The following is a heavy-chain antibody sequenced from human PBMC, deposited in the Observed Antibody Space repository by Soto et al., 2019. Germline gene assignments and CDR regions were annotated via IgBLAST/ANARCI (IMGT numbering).Heavy chain of an antibody. CDR3: AGSTVTTFYYYGMDV. Sequence: SETLSLTCAVSGGSISSYYWSWIRQPPGKGLEWIGYIYYSGSTNYNPSLKSRVTISVDTSKNQFSLKLSSVTAADTAVYYCAGSTVTTFYYYGMDVWGQGTTVTVSS. CDR2: IYYSGST. D-gene: IGHD4-17*01. V-gene: IGHV4-59*01. J-gene: IGHJ6*02. CDR1: GGSISSYY.